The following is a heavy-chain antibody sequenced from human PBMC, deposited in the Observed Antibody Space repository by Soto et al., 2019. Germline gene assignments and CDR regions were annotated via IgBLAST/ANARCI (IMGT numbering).Heavy chain of an antibody. D-gene: IGHD6-19*01. Sequence: QEQLAESGGGVVQPGNSLRLSCAASGFNFSTYGMHWVRQVPGQGPEWVAVITYDGSKETYADSVKGRFTISRDNYKNTLYLQMNSLRVEDTALYYCAKEGRQWLIYYYYSMDVWGQGTSVTVSS. J-gene: IGHJ6*02. CDR3: AKEGRQWLIYYYYSMDV. V-gene: IGHV3-30*18. CDR1: GFNFSTYG. CDR2: ITYDGSKE.